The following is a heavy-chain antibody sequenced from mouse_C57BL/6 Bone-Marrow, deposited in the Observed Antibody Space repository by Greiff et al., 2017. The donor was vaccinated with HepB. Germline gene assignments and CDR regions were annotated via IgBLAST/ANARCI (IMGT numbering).Heavy chain of an antibody. CDR3: ARDGDYYGSSYLAWFAY. CDR1: GYTFTSYW. Sequence: QVQLQQPGAELVKPGASVKLSCKASGYTFTSYWMHWVKQRPGQGLEWIGMIHPNSGSTNYNENFKSKATLTVDKSSSTAYMQLSSLTSEDSAVYYCARDGDYYGSSYLAWFAYWGQGTLVTVSA. D-gene: IGHD1-1*01. CDR2: IHPNSGST. J-gene: IGHJ3*01. V-gene: IGHV1-64*01.